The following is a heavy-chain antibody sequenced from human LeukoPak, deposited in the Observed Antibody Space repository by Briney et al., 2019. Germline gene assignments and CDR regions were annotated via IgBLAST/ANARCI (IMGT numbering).Heavy chain of an antibody. CDR3: ARTGYGDYWSFDI. CDR1: GGSISSYY. CDR2: IYYSGST. J-gene: IGHJ3*02. D-gene: IGHD4-17*01. V-gene: IGHV4-59*01. Sequence: PSETLSLTCTVSGGSISSYYWSWLRQPPGKGLEWIGYIYYSGSTNYNPSLKSRVTISVDTSKNQFSLKLSSVTAADTAVYYCARTGYGDYWSFDIWGQGTMVTVSS.